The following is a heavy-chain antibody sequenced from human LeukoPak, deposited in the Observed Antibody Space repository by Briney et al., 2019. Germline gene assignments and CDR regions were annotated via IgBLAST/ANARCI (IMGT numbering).Heavy chain of an antibody. CDR2: IYHSDST. Sequence: SETLSLTCAVSGYFISSGYYWGWIRQPPGKGLEWIGSIYHSDSTYYNPSLKSRVTISLDTSKNQFSLRLNSVTAADTAMYYCARDIMTFDYWGQGTLVTVSS. CDR1: GYFISSGYY. V-gene: IGHV4-38-2*02. J-gene: IGHJ4*02. CDR3: ARDIMTFDY.